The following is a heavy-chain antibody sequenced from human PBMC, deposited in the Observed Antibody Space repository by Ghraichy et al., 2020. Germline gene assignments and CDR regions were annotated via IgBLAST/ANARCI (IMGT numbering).Heavy chain of an antibody. J-gene: IGHJ6*02. CDR1: GGSISSSSYY. Sequence: SETLSLTCTVSGGSISSSSYYWGWIRQPPGKGLEWIGSIYYSGSTYYNPSLKSRVTISVDTSKNQFSLKLSSVTAADTAVYYCARDPPLYNWNGHGMDVWGQGTTVTVSS. D-gene: IGHD1-1*01. V-gene: IGHV4-39*07. CDR2: IYYSGST. CDR3: ARDPPLYNWNGHGMDV.